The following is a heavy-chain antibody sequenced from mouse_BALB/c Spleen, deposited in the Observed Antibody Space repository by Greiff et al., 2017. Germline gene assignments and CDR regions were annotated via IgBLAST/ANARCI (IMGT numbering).Heavy chain of an antibody. Sequence: QVQLKESGPGLVAPSQSLSITCTVSGCSLTSYGVHWVRQSPGKGLEWLGVIWSGGSTDYNAAFISRLSISKDNSKSQVFFKMNSLQANDTAIYYCARKRRDYAMDYWGQGTSVTVSS. V-gene: IGHV2-2*02. CDR2: IWSGGST. J-gene: IGHJ4*01. CDR3: ARKRRDYAMDY. CDR1: GCSLTSYG.